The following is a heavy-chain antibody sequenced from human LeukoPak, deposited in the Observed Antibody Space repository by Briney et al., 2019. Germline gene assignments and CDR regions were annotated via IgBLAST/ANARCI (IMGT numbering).Heavy chain of an antibody. V-gene: IGHV3-74*03. CDR3: ARASPLRLYGMDV. J-gene: IGHJ6*02. D-gene: IGHD3-3*01. Sequence: GGSLRLCCAASGFTFSNSWMHWVRQSPGKGLVWVSRISDDGRSTTYADSVRGRFTISRDNAKNTLSLQMYSLRAEDTAVYYCARASPLRLYGMDVWGQGTTVTVSS. CDR1: GFTFSNSW. CDR2: ISDDGRST.